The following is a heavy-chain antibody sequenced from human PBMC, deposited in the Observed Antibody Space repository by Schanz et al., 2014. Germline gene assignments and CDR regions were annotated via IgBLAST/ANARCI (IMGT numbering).Heavy chain of an antibody. CDR1: GFTFNYVW. V-gene: IGHV3-15*01. D-gene: IGHD2-2*01. Sequence: EVRLVESGGGLVQSGGSLRLSCAASGFTFNYVWMSWVRQAPGKGLEWVGRIRSKADGGTTDYAAPVKGRFTISRDDSKNTLFLQINSLKTEDTAVYYCTTVDCSSPSCPPWGQGTLVTVSS. CDR2: IRSKADGGTT. J-gene: IGHJ5*02. CDR3: TTVDCSSPSCPP.